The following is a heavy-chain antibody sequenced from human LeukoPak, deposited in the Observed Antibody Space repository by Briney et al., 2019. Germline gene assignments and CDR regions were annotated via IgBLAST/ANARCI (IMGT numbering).Heavy chain of an antibody. D-gene: IGHD3-10*01. CDR2: ISSSGSTI. CDR1: GFTFSDYY. CDR3: ARNIWFGESADAFDI. V-gene: IGHV3-11*01. J-gene: IGHJ3*02. Sequence: GGSLRLSCAASGFTFSDYYMSWIRQAPGKGLEWVSYISSSGSTIYYADSVKGRFTISRDNAKNSLYLQMNSLRAEDTAVYYCARNIWFGESADAFDIWGQGTMVTVSS.